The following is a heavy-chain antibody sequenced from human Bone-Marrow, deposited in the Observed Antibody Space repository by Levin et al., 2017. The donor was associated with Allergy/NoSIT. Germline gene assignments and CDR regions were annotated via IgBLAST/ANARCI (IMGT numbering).Heavy chain of an antibody. J-gene: IGHJ4*02. D-gene: IGHD1-26*01. CDR3: EKDELYSGSQRACDY. CDR2: ISYDGSNK. Sequence: GESLKISCAASGFTFSSYGMHWVRQAPGKGLEWVAVISYDGSNKYYADSVKGRFTISRDNSKNTLYLQMNSLRAEDTAVYYCEKDELYSGSQRACDYGGQGTLVTVAA. V-gene: IGHV3-30*18. CDR1: GFTFSSYG.